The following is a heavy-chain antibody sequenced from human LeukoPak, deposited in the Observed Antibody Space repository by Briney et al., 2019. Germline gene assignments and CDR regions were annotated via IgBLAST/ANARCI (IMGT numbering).Heavy chain of an antibody. D-gene: IGHD6-6*01. J-gene: IGHJ4*02. V-gene: IGHV3-23*01. CDR2: ISGSGGGT. CDR3: AKEDSSSSRYYFKY. Sequence: GGSLRLSCAASGFAFSTYAMSWVRQAPGMGLEWVSAISGSGGGTYYADSVKGRFTISRDNAKNTLYLLMNNLRAEDTAVYYCAKEDSSSSRYYFKYWGQGTLVTVSS. CDR1: GFAFSTYA.